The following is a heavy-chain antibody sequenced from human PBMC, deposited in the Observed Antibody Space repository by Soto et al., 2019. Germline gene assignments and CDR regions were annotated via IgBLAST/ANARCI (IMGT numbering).Heavy chain of an antibody. CDR1: GGTFSSYA. CDR3: ARGGCDRCWFDP. J-gene: IGHJ5*02. CDR2: IIPIFGTA. D-gene: IGHD4-17*01. Sequence: PRASVKVSCKASGGTFSSYAISWVRQAPGQGLEWMGGIIPIFGTANYAQKFQGRVTITADESTSTAYMELSSLRSEDTAVYYCARGGCDRCWFDPWGQGTLVTVSS. V-gene: IGHV1-69*13.